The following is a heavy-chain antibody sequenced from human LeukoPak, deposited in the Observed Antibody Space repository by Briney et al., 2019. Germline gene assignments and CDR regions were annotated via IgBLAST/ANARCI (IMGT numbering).Heavy chain of an antibody. CDR3: ARWAPDTIFGVVPNYYYYMDV. CDR1: GGTFSSYA. CDR2: IIPIFGTA. Sequence: ASVKVSCKASGGTFSSYAISWVRQAPGQGLEWMGGIIPIFGTANYAQKVQGRVTITADESTSTAYVELSSLRSEDTAVYYCARWAPDTIFGVVPNYYYYMDVWGKGTTVTVSS. D-gene: IGHD3-3*01. J-gene: IGHJ6*03. V-gene: IGHV1-69*13.